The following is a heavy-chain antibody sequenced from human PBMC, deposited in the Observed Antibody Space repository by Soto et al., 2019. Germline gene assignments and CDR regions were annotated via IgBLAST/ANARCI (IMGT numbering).Heavy chain of an antibody. CDR3: ARAGGYDGSQGVDY. Sequence: QVQLVESGGGVVQPGRSLRLSCAASGFTFSSYGMHWVRQAPGKGLEWVAVIWYDGSNKYYADSVKGRFTISRDNSKNTLYLQMNSLRAEDTAVYYCARAGGYDGSQGVDYWGQGTLVTVSS. CDR2: IWYDGSNK. CDR1: GFTFSSYG. V-gene: IGHV3-33*01. J-gene: IGHJ4*02. D-gene: IGHD5-12*01.